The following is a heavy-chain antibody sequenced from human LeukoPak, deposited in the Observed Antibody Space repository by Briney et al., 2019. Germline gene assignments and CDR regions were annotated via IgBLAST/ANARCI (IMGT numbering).Heavy chain of an antibody. CDR2: INPSGGST. J-gene: IGHJ4*02. Sequence: GASVKVSCKASGYTFTSYYIHWVRQAPGQGLEWMGIINPSGGSTSYAQKFQGRVTMTRDTSTSTVYMELSSLRSEDAAVYYCARSGFGEFNFDYWGQGTLVTVSS. CDR3: ARSGFGEFNFDY. D-gene: IGHD3-10*01. V-gene: IGHV1-46*01. CDR1: GYTFTSYY.